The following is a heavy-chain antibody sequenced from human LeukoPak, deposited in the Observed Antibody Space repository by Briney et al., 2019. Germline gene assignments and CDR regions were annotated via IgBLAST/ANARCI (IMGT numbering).Heavy chain of an antibody. D-gene: IGHD4-17*01. CDR1: VGSISHYY. CDR2: IYYSGTT. Sequence: SETLSLTCTVSVGSISHYYWSGIRQSPGKGLEGIGYIYYSGTTNYNPSLKSRVTISVDTSRNQFSPQLRSVTAADTAVYYCAREDPQTTVPEGMDVWGQGTTVIVSS. V-gene: IGHV4-59*01. CDR3: AREDPQTTVPEGMDV. J-gene: IGHJ6*02.